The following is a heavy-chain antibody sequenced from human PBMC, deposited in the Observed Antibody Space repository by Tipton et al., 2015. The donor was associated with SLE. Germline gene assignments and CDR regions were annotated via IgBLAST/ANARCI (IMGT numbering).Heavy chain of an antibody. V-gene: IGHV3-11*01. CDR1: GGSISSYY. CDR3: ARDLYYDFWSGTFDY. Sequence: LSLTCTASGGSISSYYMSWIRQAPGKGLEWVSYISSSGSTIYYADSVKGRFTISRDNAKNSLYLQMNSLRAEDTAVYYCARDLYYDFWSGTFDYWGQGTLVTVSS. D-gene: IGHD3-3*01. CDR2: ISSSGSTI. J-gene: IGHJ4*02.